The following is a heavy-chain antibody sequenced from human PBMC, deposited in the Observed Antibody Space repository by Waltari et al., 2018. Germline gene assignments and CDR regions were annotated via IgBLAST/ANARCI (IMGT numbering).Heavy chain of an antibody. Sequence: EVQLVESGGGLVQPGGSLRLSCAASGFTFSSYAMSWVRQAPGKGLEWVSAISGSGGSTYYADSVKGRFTISRDNAKNSLYLQMNSLRAEDTAVYYCARCDSSWDAFDIWGQGTMVIVSS. D-gene: IGHD6-13*01. CDR1: GFTFSSYA. J-gene: IGHJ3*02. CDR3: ARCDSSWDAFDI. V-gene: IGHV3-23*04. CDR2: ISGSGGST.